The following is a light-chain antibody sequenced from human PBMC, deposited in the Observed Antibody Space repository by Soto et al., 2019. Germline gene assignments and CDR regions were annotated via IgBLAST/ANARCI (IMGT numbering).Light chain of an antibody. V-gene: IGLV1-44*01. J-gene: IGLJ3*02. Sequence: QPVLTQPPSASGTPGQRVTISCSGTSSNIGTYTVNWYQQLPGTAPKLLIYTDYQRPSGVPDRFSGSKSGTSASLAINGLHSEDEADYYCASWDDNLNGGVFGGGTQLTV. CDR2: TDY. CDR3: ASWDDNLNGGV. CDR1: SSNIGTYT.